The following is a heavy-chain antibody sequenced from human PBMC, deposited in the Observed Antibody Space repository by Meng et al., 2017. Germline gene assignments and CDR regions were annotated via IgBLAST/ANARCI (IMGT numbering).Heavy chain of an antibody. D-gene: IGHD5-12*01. J-gene: IGHJ4*02. CDR3: ARGEGGYSGYDTRGVFDY. CDR2: TYYRSKWYN. CDR1: GDSVSSNSAA. Sequence: QVQRQKEGPGPVNPPPTPPLPCAISGDSVSSNSAAWNWIRQSPSRGLEWLGRTYYRSKWYNDYAVSVKSRITINPDTSKNQFSLQLNSVTPEDTAVYYCARGEGGYSGYDTRGVFDYWGQGTLVTVSS. V-gene: IGHV6-1*01.